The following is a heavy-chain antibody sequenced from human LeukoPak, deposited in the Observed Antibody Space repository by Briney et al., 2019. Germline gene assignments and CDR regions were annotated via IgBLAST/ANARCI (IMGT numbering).Heavy chain of an antibody. CDR2: INHSGST. J-gene: IGHJ4*02. V-gene: IGHV4-34*01. CDR1: GGSFRGYY. Sequence: PSETLSLTCAVYGGSFRGYYWSWIRQPPGKGLEWIGEINHSGSTNYKSSLKSRVSFSVDTSKNQFSLKLSSVTAADTAVYYCARGTKVQDIVIVPAASFDSWGQGSLVTVSS. D-gene: IGHD2-2*01. CDR3: ARGTKVQDIVIVPAASFDS.